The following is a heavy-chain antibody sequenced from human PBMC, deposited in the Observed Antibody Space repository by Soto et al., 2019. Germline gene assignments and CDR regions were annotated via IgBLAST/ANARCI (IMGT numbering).Heavy chain of an antibody. J-gene: IGHJ4*02. CDR3: ARQSYHDTSSFDY. V-gene: IGHV4-39*01. CDR1: GGSISSSSYY. D-gene: IGHD3-9*01. Sequence: PSETLSLTCTVSGGSISSSSYYWGWIRQPPGKGLEWIGSIYYSGSTYYNPSLKSRVTISVDTSKNQFSLKLSSVTAADTAVYYCARQSYHDTSSFDYWGQGTLVTVSS. CDR2: IYYSGST.